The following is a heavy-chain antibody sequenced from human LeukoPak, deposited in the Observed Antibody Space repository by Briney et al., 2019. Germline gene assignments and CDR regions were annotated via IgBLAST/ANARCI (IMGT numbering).Heavy chain of an antibody. D-gene: IGHD2-15*01. Sequence: SETLSLTCAVYGGSFSGYYWSWIRQPPGKGLEWIGEINHSGSTSYNPSLKSRVTISVDTSKNQFSLKLSSVTAADTAVYYCARVRRYCSGGSCKPTLDYWGQGTLVTVSS. CDR3: ARVRRYCSGGSCKPTLDY. CDR1: GGSFSGYY. J-gene: IGHJ4*02. V-gene: IGHV4-34*01. CDR2: INHSGST.